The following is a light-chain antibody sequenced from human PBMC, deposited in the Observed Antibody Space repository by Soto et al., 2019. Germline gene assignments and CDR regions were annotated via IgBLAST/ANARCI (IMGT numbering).Light chain of an antibody. J-gene: IGLJ1*01. CDR3: RSYTSSSTYV. V-gene: IGLV2-18*02. CDR1: SSDVGSSNG. Sequence: QSVLTQPPSVSGSPGQSVTISCTGTSSDVGSSNGVSWYQQPPGTAPKLMIYDVSNRPSGVPDRFSGSKSGNTASLTISGLQAEDETDYYCRSYTSSSTYVFGTGTKVTVL. CDR2: DVS.